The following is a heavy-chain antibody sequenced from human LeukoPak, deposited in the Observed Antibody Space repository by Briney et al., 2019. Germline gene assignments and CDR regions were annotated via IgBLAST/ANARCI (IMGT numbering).Heavy chain of an antibody. D-gene: IGHD2-15*01. V-gene: IGHV4-39*07. Sequence: SETLSLTCTVSGGSISSSSYYWGWIRQPPGKGLEWIGSIYYSESTYYNPSLKSRVTISVDTSKNQFSLKLSSVTAADTAVYYCARVGYCSGGSCYSRNYMDVWGKGTTVTVSS. CDR2: IYYSEST. J-gene: IGHJ6*03. CDR3: ARVGYCSGGSCYSRNYMDV. CDR1: GGSISSSSYY.